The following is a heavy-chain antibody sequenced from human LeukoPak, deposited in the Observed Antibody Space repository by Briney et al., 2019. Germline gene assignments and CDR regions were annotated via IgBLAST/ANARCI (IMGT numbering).Heavy chain of an antibody. J-gene: IGHJ2*01. CDR1: GFTFDDYA. CDR3: AKDRRPTVSGGYFDL. CDR2: ISWDSGHK. Sequence: GGSLRLSCAASGFTFDDYAMHWVRQAPGKGLEWVSGISWDSGHKGYADSVKGRFTISRDNAKNSLYLRMNSLRAEDTALYYCAKDRRPTVSGGYFDLWGRGTLVIVSS. D-gene: IGHD3-10*01. V-gene: IGHV3-9*01.